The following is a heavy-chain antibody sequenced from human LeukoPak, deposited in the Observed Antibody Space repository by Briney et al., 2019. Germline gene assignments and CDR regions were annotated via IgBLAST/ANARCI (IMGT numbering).Heavy chain of an antibody. V-gene: IGHV3-23*01. Sequence: GGSLRLSCAASEFTFSSYGMSWVRQAPGKGLEWVSAISGSGGSTYYADSVKGRFTISRDNSKNTLYLQMNSLRAEDAAVYYCARAIGGVVPAARWRYFDYWGQGTLVTVSS. CDR3: ARAIGGVVPAARWRYFDY. J-gene: IGHJ4*02. D-gene: IGHD2-2*01. CDR2: ISGSGGST. CDR1: EFTFSSYG.